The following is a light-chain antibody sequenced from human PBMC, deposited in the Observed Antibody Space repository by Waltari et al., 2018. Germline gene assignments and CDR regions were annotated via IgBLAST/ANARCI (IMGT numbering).Light chain of an antibody. CDR2: TNN. J-gene: IGLJ3*02. CDR1: SSNIGSNI. CDR3: AAWDASLNAWV. Sequence: QSVLTQPPSASGTPGQRVTISCSGSSSNIGSNIVNWYKQLPGTAPKLLIYTNNQWPSGVPDRFSGSKSGTSASLAISGLQSEDEADYHCAAWDASLNAWVFGGGTKLTVL. V-gene: IGLV1-44*01.